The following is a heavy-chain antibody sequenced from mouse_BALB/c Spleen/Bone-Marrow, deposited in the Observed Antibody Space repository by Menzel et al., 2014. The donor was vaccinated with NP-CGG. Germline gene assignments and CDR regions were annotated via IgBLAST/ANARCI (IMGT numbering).Heavy chain of an antibody. CDR1: GFNIKDTY. J-gene: IGHJ2*01. CDR2: IDPANGNA. V-gene: IGHV14-3*02. Sequence: VQLKESGAELVKPGASVKLSCTASGFNIKDTYMHWGKQRPEQGLEWIGRIDPANGNAKYDPKFQGKATITADPSSNTAYLQLSSLTSEDTAVYYCARYRLGAYFDFWGQGTTLTVSS. CDR3: ARYRLGAYFDF. D-gene: IGHD2-14*01.